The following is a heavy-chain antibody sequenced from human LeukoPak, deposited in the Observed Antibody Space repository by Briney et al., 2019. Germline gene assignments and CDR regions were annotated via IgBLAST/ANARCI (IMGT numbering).Heavy chain of an antibody. J-gene: IGHJ4*02. Sequence: GGSLRLSCAASGFTFSSYSMNWVRQAPGKGLEWVSSISSNSSYIYYADSVKGRFTISRDNAKNSLYLQMNSLRAEDTAVYYCASRSLGSYFSLVDYWGQGTLVTVSS. V-gene: IGHV3-21*01. D-gene: IGHD1-26*01. CDR3: ASRSLGSYFSLVDY. CDR2: ISSNSSYI. CDR1: GFTFSSYS.